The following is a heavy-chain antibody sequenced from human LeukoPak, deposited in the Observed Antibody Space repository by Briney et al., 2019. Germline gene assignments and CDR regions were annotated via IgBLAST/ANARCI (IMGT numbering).Heavy chain of an antibody. CDR1: EFTFSSYS. D-gene: IGHD6-19*01. V-gene: IGHV3-48*01. CDR3: AREGIAVAGLDY. J-gene: IGHJ4*02. CDR2: LSSSSSTI. Sequence: PGGSLRLSCAASEFTFSSYSMNWVRQAPGKGLEWVSYLSSSSSTIYYADSVKGRFTISRDNAKNSLYLQMNSLRAEDTAVYYCAREGIAVAGLDYWGQGTLVTVSS.